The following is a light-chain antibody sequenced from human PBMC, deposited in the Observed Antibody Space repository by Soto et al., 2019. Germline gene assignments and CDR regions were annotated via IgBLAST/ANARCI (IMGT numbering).Light chain of an antibody. CDR2: DAS. V-gene: IGKV1-5*01. CDR3: QQYNSYRT. J-gene: IGKJ1*01. Sequence: DIQMTQSPATLSASVGDRVTITCRASQSISSWLAWYQQKPGKAPKLLIYDASSLESGVLSRFSGSGSGTEFTLTISRLQPDDFATYYCQQYNSYRTFSQGTKVDIK. CDR1: QSISSW.